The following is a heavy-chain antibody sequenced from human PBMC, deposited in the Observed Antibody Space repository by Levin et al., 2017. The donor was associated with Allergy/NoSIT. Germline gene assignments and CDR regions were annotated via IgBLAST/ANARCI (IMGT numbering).Heavy chain of an antibody. Sequence: SETLSLTCVISGDSVSSNSTAWNWLRQSPSRGLEWLGKTYFRSKWYNDYALSVKSRITISPDTSKNQFSVPLDSVTPEDTAVYYCARVFNGEYSYGYETFDSWGQGTLVTVSS. V-gene: IGHV6-1*01. J-gene: IGHJ4*02. CDR3: ARVFNGEYSYGYETFDS. CDR1: GDSVSSNSTA. D-gene: IGHD5-18*01. CDR2: TYFRSKWYN.